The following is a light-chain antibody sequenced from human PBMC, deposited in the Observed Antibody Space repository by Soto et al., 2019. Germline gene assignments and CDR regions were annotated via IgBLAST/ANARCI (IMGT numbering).Light chain of an antibody. V-gene: IGKV3-20*01. CDR1: HSVSSND. CDR3: HQYGSSPT. Sequence: EIVLTQSPGTLSLSPGERATLSCRASHSVSSNDLAWYQQTPGQAPRLLSYGASSRATGLPDRFSGSGSGTDFTLTVSRLETEDFAVYYCHQYGSSPTFGGGTKVEI. CDR2: GAS. J-gene: IGKJ4*01.